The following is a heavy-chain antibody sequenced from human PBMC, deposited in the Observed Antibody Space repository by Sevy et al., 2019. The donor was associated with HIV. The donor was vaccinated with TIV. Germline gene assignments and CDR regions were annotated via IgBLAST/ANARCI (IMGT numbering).Heavy chain of an antibody. V-gene: IGHV4-59*13. D-gene: IGHD3-10*01. CDR2: ISHSGST. Sequence: SETLSLTCTVSGGSISGYYWSWIRQPPGKGLEWIGYISHSGSTDYNPSLKSRVTISVDTSKNQFSLKLNSVTAADTAVYYCARASWFGELGNDLDYWGQGTLVTVSS. CDR3: ARASWFGELGNDLDY. CDR1: GGSISGYY. J-gene: IGHJ4*02.